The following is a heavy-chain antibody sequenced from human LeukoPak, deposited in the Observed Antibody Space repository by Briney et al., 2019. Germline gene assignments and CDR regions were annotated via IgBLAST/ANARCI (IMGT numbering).Heavy chain of an antibody. CDR1: GFTFSSYW. V-gene: IGHV3-7*01. CDR3: ARVFGLYQEAMDV. D-gene: IGHD3-3*01. J-gene: IGHJ6*02. CDR2: IKQDGSEK. Sequence: GGSLRLSCAASGFTFSSYWMSWVRQAPGKGLEWVANIKQDGSEKYYVDSVKGRFTISRDNAKNSLYLQMNSLRAEDTAVYYCARVFGLYQEAMDVWGQGTTVTVSS.